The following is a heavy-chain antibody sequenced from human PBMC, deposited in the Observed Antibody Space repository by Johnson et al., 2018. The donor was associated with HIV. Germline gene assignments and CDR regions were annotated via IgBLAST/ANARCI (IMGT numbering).Heavy chain of an antibody. CDR3: ARRDTYYYDSTPGAFDI. J-gene: IGHJ3*02. CDR1: GFTFSNYG. V-gene: IGHV3-30*02. Sequence: QVQLVESGGGVVQPGGSLRLSCAASGFTFSNYGMHWVRQAPGKGLEWVAFIRYDGDITYYADSVRGRFTISRDNSKNTLYLQMNSLRAEDTAVYYCARRDTYYYDSTPGAFDIWGQGTMVTVSS. D-gene: IGHD3-22*01. CDR2: IRYDGDIT.